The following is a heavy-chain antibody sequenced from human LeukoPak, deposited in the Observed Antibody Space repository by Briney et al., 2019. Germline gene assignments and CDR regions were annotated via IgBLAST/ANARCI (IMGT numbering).Heavy chain of an antibody. J-gene: IGHJ4*02. D-gene: IGHD4-17*01. CDR3: ASTPADYGDYVSLGY. CDR1: GGSFSGYY. V-gene: IGHV4-34*01. CDR2: INHSGST. Sequence: SETLSLTCAVYGGSFSGYYWSWIRQPPGKGLEWIGEINHSGSTNYNPSLKSRVTISVDTSKNQFSLKLSSVTAADTAVYYCASTPADYGDYVSLGYWGQGTLVTVSS.